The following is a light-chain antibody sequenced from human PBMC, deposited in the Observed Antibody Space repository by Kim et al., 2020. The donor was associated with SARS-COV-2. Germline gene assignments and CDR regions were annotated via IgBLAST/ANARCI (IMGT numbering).Light chain of an antibody. J-gene: IGLJ2*01. V-gene: IGLV7-46*01. CDR3: LLSYSDSRV. Sequence: PGGTVTLSCDTSTGPGTCGHFPYWFQQKPGQAPRTLIYDTGNRHSWTPARFSGSLLGGKAALTLSAAQPGDEADYYCLLSYSDSRVFGGGTQLTVL. CDR1: TGPGTCGHF. CDR2: DTG.